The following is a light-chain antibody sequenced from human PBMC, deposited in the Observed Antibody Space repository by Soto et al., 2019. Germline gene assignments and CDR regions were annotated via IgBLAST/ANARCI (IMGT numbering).Light chain of an antibody. CDR1: QSVSNNY. V-gene: IGKV3-20*01. CDR2: GAS. CDR3: QQYGSSVT. Sequence: EIVLTQSPGTLSLSPGERATLSCRASQSVSNNYLAWYQQKPGQAPRLLFYGASNRATGIPDRFSGSGSGTDFTLTISRLEPDDFAVYYCQQYGSSVTFGQGTKVDIK. J-gene: IGKJ1*01.